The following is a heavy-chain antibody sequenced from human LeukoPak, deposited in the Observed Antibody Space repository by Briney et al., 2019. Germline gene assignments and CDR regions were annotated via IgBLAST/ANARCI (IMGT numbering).Heavy chain of an antibody. V-gene: IGHV3-66*01. J-gene: IGHJ5*02. CDR1: GFTVSTNY. CDR2: IDSGGSK. CDR3: ARESPDDSSAS. D-gene: IGHD3-22*01. Sequence: PGGSLRLSCAASGFTVSTNYMSWVRQAPGKGLEWVSVIDSGGSKKYAESVKGRFTISRDNSKNTLYLQMNSLRAEDTAVYYCARESPDDSSASWGQGTLVTVSS.